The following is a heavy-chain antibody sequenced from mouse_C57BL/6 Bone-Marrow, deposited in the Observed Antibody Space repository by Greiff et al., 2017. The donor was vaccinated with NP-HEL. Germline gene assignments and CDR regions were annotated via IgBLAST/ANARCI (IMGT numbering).Heavy chain of an antibody. CDR2: IDPSDSYT. CDR3: ARDGGYYPYWYFDV. Sequence: VQLVESGAELVKPGASVKLSCKASGYTFTSYWMQWVKQRPGQGLEWIGEIDPSDSYTNYNQKFKGKATLTVDTSSSTAYMQLSSLTSEDSAVYYCARDGGYYPYWYFDVWGTGTTVTVSS. CDR1: GYTFTSYW. J-gene: IGHJ1*03. V-gene: IGHV1-50*01. D-gene: IGHD2-3*01.